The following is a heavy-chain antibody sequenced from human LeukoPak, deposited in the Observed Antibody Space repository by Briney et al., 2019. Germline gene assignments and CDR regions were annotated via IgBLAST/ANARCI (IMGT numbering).Heavy chain of an antibody. CDR3: ARRSFSSIVVVAKGAFDI. CDR2: INHSGST. D-gene: IGHD2-15*01. CDR1: GGSFSGYY. Sequence: SESLSLTCAVYGGSFSGYYWSWIRQPPGKGLEWIGEINHSGSTNYNPSLKSRVTISVDTSKNQFSLKLSSVTAADTAVYYCARRSFSSIVVVAKGAFDIWGQGTMVTVSS. V-gene: IGHV4-34*01. J-gene: IGHJ3*02.